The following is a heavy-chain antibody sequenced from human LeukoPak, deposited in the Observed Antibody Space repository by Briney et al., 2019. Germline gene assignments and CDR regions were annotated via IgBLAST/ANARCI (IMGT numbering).Heavy chain of an antibody. Sequence: ASVTVSCTTSGYTFTSYGLYWVRQAPGQGLEWMGWISGYNAETNYARKFQGRVTMTTDTSTTTAYMELTSLTSDDTALYYCAREGDSAGWYRPAFRLLDYWGQGTMVTVSS. CDR3: AREGDSAGWYRPAFRLLDY. J-gene: IGHJ4*02. CDR2: ISGYNAET. D-gene: IGHD6-19*01. CDR1: GYTFTSYG. V-gene: IGHV1-18*01.